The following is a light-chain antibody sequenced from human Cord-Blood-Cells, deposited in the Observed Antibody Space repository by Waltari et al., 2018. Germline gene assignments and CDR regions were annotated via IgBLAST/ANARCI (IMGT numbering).Light chain of an antibody. CDR3: CSYAGSSTWV. Sequence: QSALTQPASVSGSPGQSITISCTGTSSDVGSYNLVSWYQQHPGKAPKLMIYEGSKRPCGVSNRFSGSKSGKTATLTLSGLQAEDEADYYCCSYAGSSTWVFGGGTKLTVL. J-gene: IGLJ3*02. CDR2: EGS. CDR1: SSDVGSYNL. V-gene: IGLV2-23*01.